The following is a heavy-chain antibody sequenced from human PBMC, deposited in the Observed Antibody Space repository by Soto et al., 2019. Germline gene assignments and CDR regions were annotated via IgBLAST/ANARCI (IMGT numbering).Heavy chain of an antibody. CDR3: ARGDPTMTTLDY. J-gene: IGHJ4*02. CDR2: IYYRGGT. Sequence: SETLSLTCTVSGGSINSGDYYWSWISQPPGKGLEWIGYIYYRGGTYYNPSVKSRLTISVDKSKNQFSLKLNSVTAADTAVYYCARGDPTMTTLDYWAQGTLVTVSS. D-gene: IGHD4-17*01. V-gene: IGHV4-30-4*01. CDR1: GGSINSGDYY.